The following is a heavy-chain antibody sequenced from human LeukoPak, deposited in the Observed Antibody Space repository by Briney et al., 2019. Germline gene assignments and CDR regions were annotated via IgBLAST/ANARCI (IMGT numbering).Heavy chain of an antibody. J-gene: IGHJ3*02. V-gene: IGHV4-34*01. CDR3: ASGLRLLPPRFDI. CDR2: INHSGST. D-gene: IGHD2-15*01. CDR1: GGSFSGYY. Sequence: RAPETLSLTCAVYGGSFSGYYWSWIRQPPGKGLEWIGEINHSGSTNYNPSLKSRVTISVDTSKNQFSLKLSSVTAADTAVYYCASGLRLLPPRFDIWGQGTMVTVSS.